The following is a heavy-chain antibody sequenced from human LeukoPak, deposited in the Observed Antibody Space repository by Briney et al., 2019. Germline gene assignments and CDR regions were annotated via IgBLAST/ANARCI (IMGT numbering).Heavy chain of an antibody. D-gene: IGHD5-12*01. J-gene: IGHJ4*02. Sequence: GGSLRLSCAASGFTFSRFALHWVRQAPGKGLEWVAVISYDGRDTHYADSVKGRFTISRDNSKNTLYLQMNSLRPEATAVYYCAKDRVEIATYFFDYWGQGTLVTVSP. CDR1: GFTFSRFA. V-gene: IGHV3-30*04. CDR2: ISYDGRDT. CDR3: AKDRVEIATYFFDY.